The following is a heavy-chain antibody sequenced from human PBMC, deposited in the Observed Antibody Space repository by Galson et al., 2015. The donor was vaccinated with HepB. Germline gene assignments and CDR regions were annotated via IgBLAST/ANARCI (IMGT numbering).Heavy chain of an antibody. CDR1: GYSFTTYW. CDR2: IYPGDSHS. Sequence: QSGAEVKKPGESLKISCKGSGYSFTTYWIGWGRQMPGKGLEWMGIIYPGDSHSRYGPSFQGQVTISADKSINTAYLQWSSLKASDTAMYYCASQVIYDRGGYYRPNWGQGTLVTVSS. CDR3: ASQVIYDRGGYYRPN. D-gene: IGHD3-22*01. J-gene: IGHJ4*02. V-gene: IGHV5-51*03.